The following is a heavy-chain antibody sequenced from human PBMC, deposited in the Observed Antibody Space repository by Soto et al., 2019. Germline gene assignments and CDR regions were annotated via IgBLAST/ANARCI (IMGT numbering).Heavy chain of an antibody. CDR3: GGEAPLGDSGSKYL. V-gene: IGHV1-69*06. J-gene: IGHJ4*02. CDR2: IIPIFGTA. CDR1: GGTFSSYA. Sequence: QVQLVQSGAEVKKPGSSVKVSCKASGGTFSSYAISWVRQAPGQGLEWMGGIIPIFGTANYAQKFQGRVTITADKSTSNAHKELRRLRSEDKGVEFCGGEAPLGDSGSKYLWGQGTLVPV. D-gene: IGHD1-26*01.